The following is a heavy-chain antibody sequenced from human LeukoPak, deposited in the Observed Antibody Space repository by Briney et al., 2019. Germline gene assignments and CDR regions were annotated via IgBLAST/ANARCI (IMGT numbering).Heavy chain of an antibody. J-gene: IGHJ4*02. Sequence: GGSRRLSCAAAGFTFSSYWMHWVRQFPGNGLVLVSRISPDGTTTSYADSVKGRLTISRDNAKSPLYLQVNSLRAEDTDVYYCAREHRNVGATIDWWGQGTLVTVSS. CDR1: GFTFSSYW. CDR2: ISPDGTTT. D-gene: IGHD1-26*01. V-gene: IGHV3-74*01. CDR3: AREHRNVGATIDW.